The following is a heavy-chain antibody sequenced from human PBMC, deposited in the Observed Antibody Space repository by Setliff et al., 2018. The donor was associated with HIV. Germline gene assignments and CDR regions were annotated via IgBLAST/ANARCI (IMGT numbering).Heavy chain of an antibody. J-gene: IGHJ6*03. Sequence: PSESLSLTCALYGGSFSGFDWRWISQPPGKGLEWIGEISHSGRTSQSPSIGSRVTISIDTSKNQFSRKLSSVSAADTVVYYCARVSKTYWYSIPRDYYHHMDVWGKGTTVTVSS. V-gene: IGHV4-34*01. D-gene: IGHD2-8*02. CDR1: GGSFSGFD. CDR3: ARVSKTYWYSIPRDYYHHMDV. CDR2: ISHSGRT.